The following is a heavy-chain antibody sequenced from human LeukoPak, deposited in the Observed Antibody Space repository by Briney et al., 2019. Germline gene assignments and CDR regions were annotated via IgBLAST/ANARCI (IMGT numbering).Heavy chain of an antibody. CDR2: INPNSGGT. Sequence: EASVKVSCKASGYTFTGYYMHWVRQAPGQGLEWMGWINPNSGGTNYAQKFQGRVTVTGDTSISTAYMELSALRSDDTAVYYCARSPLYYDSSGYYARLDYWGQGTLVTVSS. CDR1: GYTFTGYY. J-gene: IGHJ4*02. CDR3: ARSPLYYDSSGYYARLDY. D-gene: IGHD3-22*01. V-gene: IGHV1-2*02.